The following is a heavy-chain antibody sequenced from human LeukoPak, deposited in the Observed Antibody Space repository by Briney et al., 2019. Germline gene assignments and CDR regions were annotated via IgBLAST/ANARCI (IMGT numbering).Heavy chain of an antibody. CDR3: ARDNYSSGTYGYVDY. V-gene: IGHV3-30*04. J-gene: IGHJ4*02. Sequence: GGSLRLSCAASAFTFSSHAIHWVRQAPGKGLEWVALISFDGSTEKYADSVKGRFTISRDNSNNTLYLQMNGLGAEDTAVYNCARDNYSSGTYGYVDYWGQGTLVTVSS. CDR1: AFTFSSHA. CDR2: ISFDGSTE. D-gene: IGHD3-10*01.